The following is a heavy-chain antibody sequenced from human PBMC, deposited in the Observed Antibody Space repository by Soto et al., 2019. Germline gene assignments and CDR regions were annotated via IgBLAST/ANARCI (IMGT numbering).Heavy chain of an antibody. J-gene: IGHJ5*02. D-gene: IGHD6-19*01. CDR2: ISAYNGNT. CDR3: ARDKSIAVGSANNSFDP. V-gene: IGHV1-18*01. Sequence: GASVKVSCKASGYTFTSYGISWVRQAPGQGLEWMGWISAYNGNTNYAQKLQGRVTMTTDTSTSTAYMELRSLRSDDTAVYYCARDKSIAVGSANNSFDPWGQGTLVTLSS. CDR1: GYTFTSYG.